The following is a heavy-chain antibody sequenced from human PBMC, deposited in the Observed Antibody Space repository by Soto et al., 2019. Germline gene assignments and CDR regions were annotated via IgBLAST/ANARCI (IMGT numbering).Heavy chain of an antibody. CDR2: IWYDGSNK. D-gene: IGHD3-10*01. V-gene: IGHV3-33*01. J-gene: IGHJ4*02. Sequence: GGSLRLSCAASGFTFSSYGMHWVRQAPGKGLDWVSVIWYDGSNKYYANSGKGRFTISRDNSKNTLYLQMNSLRAEDTAVYYCARAQIDLWSGTLDYWGQGTLVTVSS. CDR3: ARAQIDLWSGTLDY. CDR1: GFTFSSYG.